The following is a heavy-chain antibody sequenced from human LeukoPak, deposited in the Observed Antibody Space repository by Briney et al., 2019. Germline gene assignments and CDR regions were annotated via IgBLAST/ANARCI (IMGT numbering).Heavy chain of an antibody. J-gene: IGHJ4*02. CDR1: GRSLSSYY. V-gene: IGHV4-4*07. D-gene: IGHD6-19*01. CDR3: AEGSGWYDY. CDR2: IYTSGST. Sequence: KPSETLSPTCTVSGRSLSSYYWSWVRQPAGKGLEWIGRIYTSGSTNYNPSLKSRVTMSVDTSKNQFSRELNSVIAADTAVYYCAEGSGWYDYGPQRTRVTVSS.